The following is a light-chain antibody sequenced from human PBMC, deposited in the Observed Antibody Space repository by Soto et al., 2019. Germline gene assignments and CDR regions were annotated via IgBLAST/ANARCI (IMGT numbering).Light chain of an antibody. J-gene: IGKJ2*01. CDR2: GAS. CDR1: QSVGSN. Sequence: EIVMTQSPATLSVSPGERATLSCRASQSVGSNLVWYQQRPGQAPRLLMYGASTRATGIPARFSGSGSGTEFTLTISSLQSEDFAVYYCQQHNTWPYTFGQGTKLDIK. V-gene: IGKV3-15*01. CDR3: QQHNTWPYT.